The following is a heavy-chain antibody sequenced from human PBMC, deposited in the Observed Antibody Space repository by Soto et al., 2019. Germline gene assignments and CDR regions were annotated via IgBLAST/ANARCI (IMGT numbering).Heavy chain of an antibody. Sequence: GGSLRLSCAASGFTFSNAWMSWVRQAPGKGLEWVGRIKSKTDGGKTDYAAPVKGRFTISRDDSKNTLYLQMNSLKTEDTAVYYCTTDSSNHFYAYYYYYMDVWGKGTTVTVSS. J-gene: IGHJ6*03. V-gene: IGHV3-15*01. D-gene: IGHD2-2*01. CDR1: GFTFSNAW. CDR2: IKSKTDGGKT. CDR3: TTDSSNHFYAYYYYYMDV.